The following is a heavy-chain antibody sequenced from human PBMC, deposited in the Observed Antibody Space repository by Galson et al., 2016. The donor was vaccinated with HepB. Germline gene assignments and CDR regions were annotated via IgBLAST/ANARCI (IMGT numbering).Heavy chain of an antibody. Sequence: QSGAEVKKPGESLKISCKASGYTFINYDGFAWVRQAPGQGPEWMGWINIHTGDTVYALEFQGRVTMTTDTSTKTAYMELRSLTSDDTAMYYCARRGLPYLDYWGQGTLVTVSS. J-gene: IGHJ4*02. CDR2: INIHTGDT. CDR3: ARRGLPYLDY. D-gene: IGHD2-15*01. V-gene: IGHV1-18*04. CDR1: GYTFINYDG.